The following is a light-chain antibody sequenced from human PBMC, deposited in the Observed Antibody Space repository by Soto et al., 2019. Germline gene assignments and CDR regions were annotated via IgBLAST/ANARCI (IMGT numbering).Light chain of an antibody. J-gene: IGKJ4*01. CDR1: QGISSH. V-gene: IGKV1-9*01. Sequence: DIQLTQSPSFLSASVGDRVIITCRASQGISSHLAWHQQKPGKAPTLLIYAASILQSGVPSRFSGSGSGTEFTLTISSMLPEDFATYYCQQLKDYPLTFGGGTKVEIK. CDR3: QQLKDYPLT. CDR2: AAS.